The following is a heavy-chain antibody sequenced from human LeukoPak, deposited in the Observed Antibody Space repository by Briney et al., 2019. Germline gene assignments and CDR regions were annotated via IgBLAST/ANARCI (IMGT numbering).Heavy chain of an antibody. CDR1: GFTFSNYA. D-gene: IGHD4-17*01. Sequence: GGSLRLSCVACGFTFSNYAVIWVRQAPGKGGEWGSENSGSGGRPATADSVKGRFPISRDNSKNMLYMQMNSLRGEDTAVYYCAKVHDHTVGYFDYWGQGTLVTLST. V-gene: IGHV3-23*01. J-gene: IGHJ4*02. CDR3: AKVHDHTVGYFDY. CDR2: NSGSGGRP.